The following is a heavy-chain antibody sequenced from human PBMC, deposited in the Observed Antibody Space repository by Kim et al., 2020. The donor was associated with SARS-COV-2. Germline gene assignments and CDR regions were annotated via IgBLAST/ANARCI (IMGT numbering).Heavy chain of an antibody. V-gene: IGHV1-69*04. CDR1: GGTFSSYA. CDR3: AREGGYSGYDYDHYFDY. J-gene: IGHJ4*02. Sequence: SVKVSCKASGGTFSSYAISWVRQAPGQGLEWMGRIIPILGIANYAQKFQGRVTITADKSTSTAYMELSSLRSEDTAVYYCAREGGYSGYDYDHYFDYWGQGTMVTVSS. CDR2: IIPILGIA. D-gene: IGHD5-12*01.